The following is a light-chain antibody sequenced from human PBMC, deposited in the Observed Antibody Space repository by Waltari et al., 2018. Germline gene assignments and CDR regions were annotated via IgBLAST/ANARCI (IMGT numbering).Light chain of an antibody. CDR1: STNIGSNT. J-gene: IGLJ3*02. CDR2: SNN. Sequence: QSVLTQPPSASGTPGQRVTISCSGSSTNIGSNTVNWYQQLPGTAPKLLSYSNNQRHSGVPYRFPGSKSGTSASLAIIGLQSEDEAAYYCAAWDDSLNGWVFGGGTKLTVL. CDR3: AAWDDSLNGWV. V-gene: IGLV1-44*01.